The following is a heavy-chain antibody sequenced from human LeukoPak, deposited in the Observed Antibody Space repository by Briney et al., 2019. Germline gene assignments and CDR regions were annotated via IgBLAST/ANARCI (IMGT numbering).Heavy chain of an antibody. D-gene: IGHD2-8*01. Sequence: PGGSLRLSCAASGFTIGSYRMSWVRQAPGKGLEWVANIKQDGSENYYVDSVKGRFTISRDNAKSSLYLQMNSLRADDTAVYYCARRRGMGSLDYWGQGTLVTVSS. CDR1: GFTIGSYR. CDR3: ARRRGMGSLDY. V-gene: IGHV3-7*03. CDR2: IKQDGSEN. J-gene: IGHJ4*02.